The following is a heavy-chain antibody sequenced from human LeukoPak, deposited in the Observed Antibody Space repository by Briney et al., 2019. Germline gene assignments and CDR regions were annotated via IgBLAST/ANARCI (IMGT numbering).Heavy chain of an antibody. CDR1: GGPISNRTCY. V-gene: IGHV4-39*01. D-gene: IGHD2-2*01. CDR3: ARRAVVAAAVSYFDY. Sequence: SETLSLTCSVSGGPISNRTCYWGWIRQPPGKGLEWIGGVYYTETTYYSPSLNSRVTVSIDTSNKQFSLRLTSVTAADTAVYYCARRAVVAAAVSYFDYWGQGILVTVSS. J-gene: IGHJ4*02. CDR2: VYYTETT.